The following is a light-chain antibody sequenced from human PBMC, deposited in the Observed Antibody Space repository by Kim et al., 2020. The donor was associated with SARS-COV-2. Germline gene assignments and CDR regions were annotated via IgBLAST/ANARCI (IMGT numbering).Light chain of an antibody. Sequence: PGERAARSCRASQSVSSSYLAWYQQKPGQAPRLLIYGASTRATGIPARFSGSGYGTEFTLTISSLQSEDFAVYYCQQYNNWPPLIFGGGTKVDIK. CDR3: QQYNNWPPLI. V-gene: IGKV3-15*01. CDR1: QSVSSSY. CDR2: GAS. J-gene: IGKJ4*01.